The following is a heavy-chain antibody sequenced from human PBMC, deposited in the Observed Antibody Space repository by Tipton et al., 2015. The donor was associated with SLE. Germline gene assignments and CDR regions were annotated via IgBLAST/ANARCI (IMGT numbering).Heavy chain of an antibody. CDR1: GYTFTDYY. Sequence: QSGPEVKKPGASVKVSCKASGYTFTDYYMHWVRQAPGQGLEWMGRFIPMFGPAKYAQKFQGRVTITADESTSTVYMELSSLRSEDTAVYHCARERRDAYNDGMDVWGQGTTVTVSS. J-gene: IGHJ6*02. CDR2: FIPMFGPA. CDR3: ARERRDAYNDGMDV. V-gene: IGHV1-69*13. D-gene: IGHD5-24*01.